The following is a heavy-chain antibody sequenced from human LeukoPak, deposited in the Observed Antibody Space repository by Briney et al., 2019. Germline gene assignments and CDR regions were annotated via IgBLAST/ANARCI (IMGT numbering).Heavy chain of an antibody. CDR1: GFTFSRYS. D-gene: IGHD6-6*01. CDR2: ISSSSSYI. Sequence: AGSLSLSCVASGFTFSRYSFNWVRQAPRKGLEWVSSISSSSSYIYYADSVKGRFTISRDNAKNSLYLQMNSLRAEDTAVYYCARESIASDVWGKGTTVTVSS. V-gene: IGHV3-21*01. J-gene: IGHJ6*04. CDR3: ARESIASDV.